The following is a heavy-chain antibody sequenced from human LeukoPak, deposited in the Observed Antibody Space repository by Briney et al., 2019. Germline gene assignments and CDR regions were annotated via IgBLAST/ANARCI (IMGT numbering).Heavy chain of an antibody. CDR3: ARGWDYYDSSGYQGDAFDI. CDR2: IYSGGST. J-gene: IGHJ3*02. CDR1: GFTVSSNY. V-gene: IGHV3-53*01. D-gene: IGHD3-22*01. Sequence: PGGSLRLSCAASGFTVSSNYMSWVRQAPGKGLEWVSVIYSGGSTYYADSVKGRFTISRDNSKNTLYLQMNSLRAEDTAVYYCARGWDYYDSSGYQGDAFDIWGQGTMVTVSS.